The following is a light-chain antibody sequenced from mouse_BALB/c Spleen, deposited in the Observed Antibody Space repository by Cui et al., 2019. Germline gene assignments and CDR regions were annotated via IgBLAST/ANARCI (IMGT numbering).Light chain of an antibody. CDR2: STS. J-gene: IGKJ1*01. Sequence: QIVLTQSPAIMSASLGEEITLTCSASSSVSHMHWYQQKSGTSPKRLIYSTSNLASGVPSRFSGSGSGTFYSLTISSVEAEDAADYYCHQWSSYPWTFGGGTKLEIK. CDR3: HQWSSYPWT. V-gene: IGKV4-80*01. CDR1: SSVSH.